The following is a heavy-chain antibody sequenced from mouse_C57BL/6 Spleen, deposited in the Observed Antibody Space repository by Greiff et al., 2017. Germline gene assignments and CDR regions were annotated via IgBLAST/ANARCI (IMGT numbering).Heavy chain of an antibody. V-gene: IGHV1-82*01. CDR2: IYPGDGDT. J-gene: IGHJ1*03. CDR3: ARTYYYGSPYWYFDV. CDR1: GYAFSSSW. D-gene: IGHD1-1*01. Sequence: QVQLQQSGPELVKPGASVKISCKASGYAFSSSWMNWVKQRPGKGLEWIGRIYPGDGDTNYNGKFKGKATLTADKSSSTASMQLSSLTYEDSAVYFCARTYYYGSPYWYFDVWGTGTTVTVSS.